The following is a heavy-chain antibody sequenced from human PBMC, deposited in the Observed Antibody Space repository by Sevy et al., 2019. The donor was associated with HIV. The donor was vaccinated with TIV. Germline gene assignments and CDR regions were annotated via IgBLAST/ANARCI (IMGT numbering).Heavy chain of an antibody. CDR3: ARVGYYYDSSGYYYYYYGMDV. D-gene: IGHD3-22*01. J-gene: IGHJ6*02. CDR2: ISAYNGNT. Sequence: ASVKVSCKASGYTFTSYGISWVRQAPGQGLEWTGWISAYNGNTNYAQKLQGRVTMTTDTSTSTAYMELRSLRSDDTAVYYCARVGYYYDSSGYYYYYYGMDVWCQGTTVTVSS. CDR1: GYTFTSYG. V-gene: IGHV1-18*01.